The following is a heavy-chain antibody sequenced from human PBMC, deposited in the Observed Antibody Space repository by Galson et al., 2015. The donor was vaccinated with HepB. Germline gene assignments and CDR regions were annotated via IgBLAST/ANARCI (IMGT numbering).Heavy chain of an antibody. J-gene: IGHJ1*01. CDR3: AKDNRDSSGTAEYFHH. CDR2: VSTYNGDT. CDR1: GYSFTTYI. Sequence: SVKVSCKASGYSFTTYIISWVRQAPGQGLQWMGRVSTYNGDTQYAPGLQDRVTMTTDTSTRTAYLELSSLRAEDTALYYCAKDNRDSSGTAEYFHHWGQGTLVTVSS. V-gene: IGHV1-18*01. D-gene: IGHD3-10*01.